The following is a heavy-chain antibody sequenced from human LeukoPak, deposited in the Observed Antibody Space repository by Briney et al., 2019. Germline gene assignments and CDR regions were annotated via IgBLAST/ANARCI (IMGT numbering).Heavy chain of an antibody. CDR1: GFTVSSNY. CDR3: ARGSEMATIWDY. CDR2: IYSGGST. J-gene: IGHJ4*02. D-gene: IGHD5-24*01. V-gene: IGHV3-53*01. Sequence: PGGSLRLSCAASGFTVSSNYMSWVRHAPGKGLEWVSVIYSGGSTYYADSVKGRFTNSRDNSKNTLCLQMNSLRAEDTAVYYCARGSEMATIWDYWGQGTLVTVPS.